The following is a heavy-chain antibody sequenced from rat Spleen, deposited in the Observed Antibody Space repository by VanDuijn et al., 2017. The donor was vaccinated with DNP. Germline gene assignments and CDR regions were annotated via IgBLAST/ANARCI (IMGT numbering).Heavy chain of an antibody. V-gene: IGHV5-7*01. Sequence: EVQLVESGGGLVQPGRSLKLSCAASGFTFSNYYMAWVRQSPKKGLEWVGNIMDDGSGTYYRDTVKGRFTISRDNAKSTLYLQMEILRSEDTATYYYARHLRYYFDYWGQGVMVTVSS. CDR3: ARHLRYYFDY. D-gene: IGHD1-11*01. CDR2: IMDDGSGT. J-gene: IGHJ2*01. CDR1: GFTFSNYY.